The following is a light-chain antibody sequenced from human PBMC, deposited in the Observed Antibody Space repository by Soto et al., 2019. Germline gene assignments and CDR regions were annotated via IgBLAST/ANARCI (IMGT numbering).Light chain of an antibody. J-gene: IGKJ5*01. Sequence: DIQMTQSPSSLSASVGDRVTITCRASESIVRHLNWYQQKPGKAPKLLIYAASSLQNGVPSRFRGGGSGTDFTLNISNLQPEDFATYYCQQTYSTLSITFGQGTRLEIK. CDR2: AAS. CDR1: ESIVRH. CDR3: QQTYSTLSIT. V-gene: IGKV1-39*01.